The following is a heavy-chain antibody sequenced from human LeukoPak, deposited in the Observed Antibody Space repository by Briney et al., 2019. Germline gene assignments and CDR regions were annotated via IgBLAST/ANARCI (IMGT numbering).Heavy chain of an antibody. CDR3: ARSRAEKVPVWGSYRHHDAFDI. CDR1: GYSFPNYW. CDR2: IYPGDSDT. V-gene: IGHV5-51*01. Sequence: GESLNISCKGSGYSFPNYWIGWVRHMPGKGLEWMGIIYPGDSDTTYNPSFQGKVTMSVDKSISTAYLRWSSLKASDMAMYYCARSRAEKVPVWGSYRHHDAFDIWGQGTRVTVSS. J-gene: IGHJ3*02. D-gene: IGHD3-16*02.